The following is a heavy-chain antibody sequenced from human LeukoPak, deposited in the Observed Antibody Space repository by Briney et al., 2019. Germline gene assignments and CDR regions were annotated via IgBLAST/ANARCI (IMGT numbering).Heavy chain of an antibody. V-gene: IGHV1-2*02. D-gene: IGHD2-15*01. CDR1: GYTFTAYY. Sequence: ASVKVSCKASGYTFTAYYMHWVRQAPGQGLEWMGLISPNSGATNYAQKFQGRATMTRDTSISTAYMELSGLRSDDTAVYYCARDESGGLNYWGQGTLVTVSS. CDR2: ISPNSGAT. J-gene: IGHJ4*02. CDR3: ARDESGGLNY.